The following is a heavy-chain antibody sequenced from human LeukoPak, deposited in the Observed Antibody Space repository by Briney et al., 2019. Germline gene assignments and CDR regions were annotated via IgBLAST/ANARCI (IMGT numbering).Heavy chain of an antibody. CDR1: GFTFSSYA. CDR2: ISGSGGST. D-gene: IGHD3-22*01. J-gene: IGHJ3*02. CDR3: AKDLTMIVVASPDDAFDI. V-gene: IGHV3-23*01. Sequence: GSLRLSCAASGFTFSSYAMSWVRRAPGKGLEWVSAISGSGGSTYYADSVKGRFTISRDNSKNTLYLQMNSLRAEDTAVYYCAKDLTMIVVASPDDAFDIWGQGTMVTVSS.